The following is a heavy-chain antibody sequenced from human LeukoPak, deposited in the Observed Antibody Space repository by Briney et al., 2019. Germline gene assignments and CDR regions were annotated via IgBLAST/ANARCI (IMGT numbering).Heavy chain of an antibody. V-gene: IGHV1-2*02. CDR1: GYTFTGYY. CDR3: ARHVVGATSAFDI. D-gene: IGHD1-26*01. J-gene: IGHJ3*02. Sequence: GASVKVSCKASGYTFTGYYMHWVRQAPGQGLEWMGWINPNSGGTNYAQKFQGRVTMTRDTSISTAYMELSRLRSDDTAVYYCARHVVGATSAFDIWGQGTMVTVSS. CDR2: INPNSGGT.